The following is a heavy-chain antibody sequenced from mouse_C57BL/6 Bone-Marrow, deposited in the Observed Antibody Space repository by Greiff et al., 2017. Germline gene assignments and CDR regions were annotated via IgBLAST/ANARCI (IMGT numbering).Heavy chain of an antibody. CDR2: IDPENGDT. J-gene: IGHJ2*01. CDR1: GFNIKDDY. CDR3: TLGNFDY. Sequence: VHVKQSGAELVRPGASVKLSCTASGFNIKDDYMHWVKQRPEQGLEWIGWIDPENGDTEYASKFQGKATITADTSSNTAYLPLSSLTSEDTAVYYCTLGNFDYWGQGTTLTVSS. V-gene: IGHV14-4*01.